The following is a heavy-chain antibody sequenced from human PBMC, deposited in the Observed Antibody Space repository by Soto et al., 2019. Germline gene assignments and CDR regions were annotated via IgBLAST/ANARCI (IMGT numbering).Heavy chain of an antibody. Sequence: SETLSLTCTVSGGSVSTNSYSWGWIRQSPGKGLEWIGTIYSSENTYYNPSLLRRVTISVDTSKNHFSLKLSSVTAADTAVYFCARHLGEGYFDYWGHGTLVTVSS. CDR3: ARHLGEGYFDY. CDR1: GGSVSTNSYS. J-gene: IGHJ4*01. CDR2: IYSSENT. V-gene: IGHV4-39*01.